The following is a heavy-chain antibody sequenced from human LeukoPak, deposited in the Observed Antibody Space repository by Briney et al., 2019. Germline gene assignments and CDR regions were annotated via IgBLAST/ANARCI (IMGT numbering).Heavy chain of an antibody. CDR1: GGSISSYY. J-gene: IGHJ4*02. D-gene: IGHD5-24*01. Sequence: PSETPSLTCTVSGGSISSYYWSWIRQPPGKGLEWIGYIYYSGSTNYNPSLKSRVTISVDTSKNQFSLKLSSVTAADTAVYYCARESWLHSFFDYWGQGTLVTVSS. CDR3: ARESWLHSFFDY. CDR2: IYYSGST. V-gene: IGHV4-59*01.